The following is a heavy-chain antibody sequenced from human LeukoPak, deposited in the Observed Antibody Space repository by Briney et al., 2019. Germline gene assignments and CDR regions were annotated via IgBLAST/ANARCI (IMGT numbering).Heavy chain of an antibody. J-gene: IGHJ4*02. V-gene: IGHV1-2*06. D-gene: IGHD4-17*01. CDR1: GYTFTDYF. CDR2: IYPNRGGT. Sequence: GASVKVSCKASGYTFTDYFIHWVRQAPGQGLEWMGRIYPNRGGTNYAQKFQGRVTMTRDTSISTAYMELARLTSDDAAVYYCTRERMRDYGDQFDFWGQGTLVTVSS. CDR3: TRERMRDYGDQFDF.